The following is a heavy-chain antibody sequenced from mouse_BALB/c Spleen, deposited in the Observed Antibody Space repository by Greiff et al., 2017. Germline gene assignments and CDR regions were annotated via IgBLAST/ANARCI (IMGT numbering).Heavy chain of an antibody. J-gene: IGHJ4*01. CDR1: GFTFSSYA. V-gene: IGHV5-9-3*01. Sequence: VQLKESGGGLVKPGGSLKLSCAASGFTFSSYAMSWVRQTPEKRLEWVATISSGGSYTYYPDSVKGRFTISRDNAKNTLYLQMSSLRSEDTAMYYCARHNYGSSLYAMDYWGQGTSVTVSS. CDR2: ISSGGSYT. CDR3: ARHNYGSSLYAMDY. D-gene: IGHD1-1*01.